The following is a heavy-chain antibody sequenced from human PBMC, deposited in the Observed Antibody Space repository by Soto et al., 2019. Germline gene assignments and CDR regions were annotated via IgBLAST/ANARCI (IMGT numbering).Heavy chain of an antibody. CDR1: DFTFSNRW. CDR3: ARDNSYALDA. CDR2: INSDGSST. V-gene: IGHV3-74*03. Sequence: XGSLRLSCLAADFTFSNRWMHWVRQVPGKGLVWVSHINSDGSSTTYADSVKGRFTISRDNAKKTVYLQMNSLRAEDTAVYFCARDNSYALDAWGQGTTVTVSS. J-gene: IGHJ6*02.